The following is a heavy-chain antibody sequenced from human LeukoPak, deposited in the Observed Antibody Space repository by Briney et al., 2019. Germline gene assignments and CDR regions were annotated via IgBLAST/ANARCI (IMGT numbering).Heavy chain of an antibody. D-gene: IGHD3-10*01. CDR3: AGNMARGRKLAY. Sequence: QPGRSLRLSCAASGFTFDDYAMHWVRQATGKGLEWVSGIGTGGDTYYPGSVKGRFTISRDNAKNSLYLQMNSLRAGDTAVYYCAGNMARGRKLAYWGQGTLVTVSS. J-gene: IGHJ4*02. CDR1: GFTFDDYA. CDR2: IGTGGDT. V-gene: IGHV3-13*01.